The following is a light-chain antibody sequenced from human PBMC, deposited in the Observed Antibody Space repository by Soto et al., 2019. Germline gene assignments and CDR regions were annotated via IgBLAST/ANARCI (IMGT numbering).Light chain of an antibody. CDR3: QQYYSTPT. Sequence: DIVMTQSPDSLAVSLGERATINCKSSQSVLYSSNNKNYLAWYQQKPGQPPKLLIYWASTRESGVPDRFSGRWSGKDFTLTISSLQAEDVAVYYCQQYYSTPTFGQGTKVEIK. J-gene: IGKJ1*01. CDR2: WAS. CDR1: QSVLYSSNNKNY. V-gene: IGKV4-1*01.